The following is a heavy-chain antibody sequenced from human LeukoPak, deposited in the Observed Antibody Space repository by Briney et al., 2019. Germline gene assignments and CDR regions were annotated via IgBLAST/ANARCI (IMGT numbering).Heavy chain of an antibody. CDR2: IQYDGSNK. D-gene: IGHD5-24*01. CDR1: GFTFSSYG. CDR3: AKDRWPRRFGYNFSQKYYYYMDV. J-gene: IGHJ6*03. Sequence: PGGSLRLSCAASGFTFSSYGMHWVRQTPGKGLEWVAFIQYDGSNKYYADSVKGRFTISRDNSKNTLYVQMNSLRVEDTAVYYCAKDRWPRRFGYNFSQKYYYYMDVWGKGTTVTLSS. V-gene: IGHV3-30*02.